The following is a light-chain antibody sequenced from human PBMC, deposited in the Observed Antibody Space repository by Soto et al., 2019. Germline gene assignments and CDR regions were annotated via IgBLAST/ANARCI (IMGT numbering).Light chain of an antibody. V-gene: IGKV3D-20*02. Sequence: EIVLTHSPGTLSLSPGERASLSCRASQSVSSSYLAWYQQKPGQAPRLLIYGASSRATGIPDRFSGSGSGTDFTLTISSLEPEDFAVYYCQQRSNWPWTFGQGTKVDI. CDR2: GAS. CDR1: QSVSSSY. CDR3: QQRSNWPWT. J-gene: IGKJ1*01.